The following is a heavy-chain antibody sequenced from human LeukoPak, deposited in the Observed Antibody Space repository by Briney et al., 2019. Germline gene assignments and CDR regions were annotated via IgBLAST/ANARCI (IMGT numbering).Heavy chain of an antibody. CDR3: ARVRYYDSSGPFDY. CDR1: GFPFDDYG. Sequence: GSLRLSCAASGFPFDDYGMSWVRPAPGKGLEWVSGINWNGGSTGYADSVKGRFTISRDNAKNSLYLQMNSLRAEDTALYYCARVRYYDSSGPFDYWGQGTLVTVSS. J-gene: IGHJ4*02. D-gene: IGHD3-22*01. CDR2: INWNGGST. V-gene: IGHV3-20*04.